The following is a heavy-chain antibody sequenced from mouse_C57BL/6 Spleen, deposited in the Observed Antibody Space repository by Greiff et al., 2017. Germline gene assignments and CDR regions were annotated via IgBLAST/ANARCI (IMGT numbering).Heavy chain of an antibody. J-gene: IGHJ3*01. CDR3: ARRDYDVWFAY. D-gene: IGHD2-4*01. V-gene: IGHV5-17*01. Sequence: EVKLMESGGGLVKPGGSLKLSCAASGFTFSDYGMHWVRQAPEKGLEWVAYISGGSSTIYYADTVKGRFTISRDNAKNTLFLQMTSLRSEDTAMYYCARRDYDVWFAYWGQGTLVTVSA. CDR2: ISGGSSTI. CDR1: GFTFSDYG.